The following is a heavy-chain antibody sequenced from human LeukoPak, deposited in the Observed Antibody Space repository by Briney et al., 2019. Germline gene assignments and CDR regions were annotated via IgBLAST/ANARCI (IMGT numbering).Heavy chain of an antibody. D-gene: IGHD2-2*01. CDR2: KYYTGSA. Sequence: SETLSLTCNVSGVSVSDGRYYWTWIRQHPAKGLEWIGYKYYTGSAKYNPSLKSRLTISVDTSKNQFSLQLSSVTAADTATYYCATPYCSSISCLDIFNMWGQGTRVTVSS. CDR3: ATPYCSSISCLDIFNM. CDR1: GVSVSDGRYY. V-gene: IGHV4-31*03. J-gene: IGHJ3*02.